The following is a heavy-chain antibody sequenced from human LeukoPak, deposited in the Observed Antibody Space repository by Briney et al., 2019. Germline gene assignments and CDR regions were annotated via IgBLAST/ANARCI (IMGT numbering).Heavy chain of an antibody. CDR1: GYTLNELA. CDR2: FDPEDGET. D-gene: IGHD7-27*01. Sequence: ASVKVSCKASGYTLNELAIHWVRQAPGKGLQWMGGFDPEDGETIYAQKFRGRLTMTEDTSTDTAFMELSSLTSDDTAVYYCTTDLGYWGQGSLVTVSS. J-gene: IGHJ4*02. V-gene: IGHV1-24*01. CDR3: TTDLGY.